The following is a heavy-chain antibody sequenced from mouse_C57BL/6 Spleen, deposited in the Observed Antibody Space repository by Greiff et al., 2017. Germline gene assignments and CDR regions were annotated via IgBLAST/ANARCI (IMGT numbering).Heavy chain of an antibody. Sequence: QVQLQQSGPELVKPGASVKISCKASGYAFSSSWMNWVKQRPGKGLEWIGRIYPGDGDTNYNGKFKGKATLTADKSSSTAYMQLSSLTSEDSAVYFCAISRDYDYDEFAYWGQGTLVTVSA. CDR2: IYPGDGDT. J-gene: IGHJ3*01. V-gene: IGHV1-82*01. CDR3: AISRDYDYDEFAY. D-gene: IGHD2-4*01. CDR1: GYAFSSSW.